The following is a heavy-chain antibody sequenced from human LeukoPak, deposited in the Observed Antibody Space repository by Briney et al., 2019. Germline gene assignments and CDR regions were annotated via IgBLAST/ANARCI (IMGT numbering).Heavy chain of an antibody. CDR3: ARDRLPTISSGSADNWFDP. D-gene: IGHD2-15*01. J-gene: IGHJ5*02. Sequence: ASVKVSCKASGYTFTSYGISWVRQAPGQGLEWMGWISAYNGNTNYAQKLQGRVTMTRDTSTSTVYMELSSLRSEDTAVYYCARDRLPTISSGSADNWFDPWGQGTLVTVSS. CDR2: ISAYNGNT. CDR1: GYTFTSYG. V-gene: IGHV1-18*01.